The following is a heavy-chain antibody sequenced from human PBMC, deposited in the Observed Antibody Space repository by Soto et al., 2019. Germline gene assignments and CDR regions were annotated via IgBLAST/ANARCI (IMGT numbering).Heavy chain of an antibody. J-gene: IGHJ4*01. D-gene: IGHD1-26*01. Sequence: GSLRLSCAASVFTVSSNYMSWVRQAPGKGLEWVSVIYSCGSTYYADSVKGRFTISRDNSKNTVYLQMNSLRAEDTAVYYCAKPYSGSPPKNFDYWGQGTLVTVSS. V-gene: IGHV3-66*03. CDR3: AKPYSGSPPKNFDY. CDR2: IYSCGST. CDR1: VFTVSSNY.